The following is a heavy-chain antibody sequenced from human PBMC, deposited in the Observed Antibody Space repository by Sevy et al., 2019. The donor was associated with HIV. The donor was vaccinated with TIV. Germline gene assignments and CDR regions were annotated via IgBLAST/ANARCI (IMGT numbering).Heavy chain of an antibody. Sequence: ASVKVSCKASGGTFSSYAISWVRQAPGQGLEWMGGIIPIFGTANYAQKFQGRVTITAEESTTTAYMELSSLRSEETAVYYCARNEIRSLPISYYYYGMDVWGQGTTVTVSS. D-gene: IGHD1-26*01. V-gene: IGHV1-69*13. J-gene: IGHJ6*02. CDR2: IIPIFGTA. CDR1: GGTFSSYA. CDR3: ARNEIRSLPISYYYYGMDV.